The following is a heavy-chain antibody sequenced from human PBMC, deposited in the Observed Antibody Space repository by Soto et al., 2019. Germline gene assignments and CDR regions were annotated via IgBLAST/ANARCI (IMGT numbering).Heavy chain of an antibody. J-gene: IGHJ5*02. D-gene: IGHD3-9*01. CDR2: INHSGST. V-gene: IGHV4-34*01. CDR1: GGSFSGYY. Sequence: SETLSLTCAVYGGSFSGYYWSWIRQPPGKGLEWIGEINHSGSTNYNPSLKSRVTISVDTSKKQFSLKLSSVTAADTAVYYCARTQDILTGYYILDPWGQGTLVTVSS. CDR3: ARTQDILTGYYILDP.